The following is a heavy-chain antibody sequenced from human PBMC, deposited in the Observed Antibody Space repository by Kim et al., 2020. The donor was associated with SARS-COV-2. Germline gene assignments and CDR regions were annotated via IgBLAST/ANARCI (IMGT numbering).Heavy chain of an antibody. Sequence: GGSLRLSCAASGFTLSDHEMNWVRQAPGKGLEWVSYMSYSVTPIYYADSVKGRFTISRDNAQNSLYLQMNNLRAEDTAVYYCATGRERGDSSMGNYFDYWGQGTLVTVSS. CDR1: GFTLSDHE. J-gene: IGHJ4*02. D-gene: IGHD4-17*01. V-gene: IGHV3-48*03. CDR3: ATGRERGDSSMGNYFDY. CDR2: MSYSVTPI.